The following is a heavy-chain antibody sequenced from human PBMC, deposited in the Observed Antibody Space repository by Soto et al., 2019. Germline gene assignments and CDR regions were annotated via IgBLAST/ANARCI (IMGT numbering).Heavy chain of an antibody. CDR2: INHSGST. V-gene: IGHV4-34*01. CDR3: ARVGYIAAAGMVSYNWFDP. D-gene: IGHD6-13*01. Sequence: ASETLSLTCAVYGGSFSGYYWSWIRQPPGKGLEWIGEINHSGSTNYNPSLKSRVTISVDTSKNQFSLKLSSVTAADTAVYYCARVGYIAAAGMVSYNWFDPWGQGTLVTVSS. J-gene: IGHJ5*02. CDR1: GGSFSGYY.